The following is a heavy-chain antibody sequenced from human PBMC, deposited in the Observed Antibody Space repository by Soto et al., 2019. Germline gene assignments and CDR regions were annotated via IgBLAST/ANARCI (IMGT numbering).Heavy chain of an antibody. J-gene: IGHJ4*02. CDR1: GGSISETNW. V-gene: IGHV4-4*02. CDR2: IYHSGSP. CDR3: ARSDGRY. Sequence: PSDTLSLTWAVSGGSISETNWWSWIRQTPGKGLEWIGEIYHSGSPTYNPSLRGRATISVDKSNNQFSLKLSSVTAADTAVYYCARSDGRYWGQGTLVTVSS.